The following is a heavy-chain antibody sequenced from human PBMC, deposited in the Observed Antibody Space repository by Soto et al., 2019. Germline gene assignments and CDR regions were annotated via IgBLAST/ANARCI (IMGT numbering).Heavy chain of an antibody. J-gene: IGHJ4*02. V-gene: IGHV4-59*01. CDR1: GGSIGNYY. CDR3: ARENSDGAGAPFLDY. CDR2: ILNSGTT. Sequence: PSETLSLTCTVSGGSIGNYYWSWIRQSPGKGLEYIGSILNSGTTYYDPSLKSRVTISVDASRNQFSLKLTSVTAADTAVYYRARENSDGAGAPFLDYWGQGSLVTVSS. D-gene: IGHD2-8*02.